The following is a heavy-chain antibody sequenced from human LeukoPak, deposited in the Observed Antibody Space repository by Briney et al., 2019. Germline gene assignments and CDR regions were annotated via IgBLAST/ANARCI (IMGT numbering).Heavy chain of an antibody. V-gene: IGHV1-8*03. CDR2: MNPNNGNT. D-gene: IGHD3-22*01. CDR1: GYTFTSYD. Sequence: ASVKVSCKASGYTFTSYDINWVRQATGQGLEWMGWMNPNNGNTGYAQKFQGRVTITRNTSISTAYMELSSLRSEDTAVYYCAIEVYYDSSGYYNWGQGTLVTVSS. J-gene: IGHJ4*02. CDR3: AIEVYYDSSGYYN.